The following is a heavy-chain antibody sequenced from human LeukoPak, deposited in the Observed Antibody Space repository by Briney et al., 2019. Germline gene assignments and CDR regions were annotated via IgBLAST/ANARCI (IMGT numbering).Heavy chain of an antibody. J-gene: IGHJ3*02. V-gene: IGHV3-30*02. CDR2: IRYDGSNK. CDR1: GFTFSSYG. D-gene: IGHD3-16*01. CDR3: ARDFMGGINAFDI. Sequence: GGSLRLSCAASGFTFSSYGMHWVRQAPGKGLEWVAFIRYDGSNKYYADSVKGRFTISRDNSKNTLYLQMNSLRAEDTAVYYCARDFMGGINAFDIWGQGTMDTVSS.